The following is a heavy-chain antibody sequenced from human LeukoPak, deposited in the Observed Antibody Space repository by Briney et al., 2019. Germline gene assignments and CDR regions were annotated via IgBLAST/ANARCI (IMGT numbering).Heavy chain of an antibody. D-gene: IGHD1-26*01. CDR3: ARGTKMVGATMGGY. CDR2: ISYDGSNK. Sequence: HPGGSLRLSCAASGFTFSSYAMHWVRQAPGKGLEWVAVISYDGSNKYYADSVKGRFTISRDNSKNTLYLQMNSLRAEDTAVYYCARGTKMVGATMGGYWGQGTLVTVSS. V-gene: IGHV3-30-3*01. J-gene: IGHJ4*02. CDR1: GFTFSSYA.